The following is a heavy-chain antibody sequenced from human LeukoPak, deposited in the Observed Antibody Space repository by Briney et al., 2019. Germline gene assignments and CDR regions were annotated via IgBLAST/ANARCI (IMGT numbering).Heavy chain of an antibody. Sequence: GGTLTLSCAASGFTFSTNWKNWVRQAPAKGKERVANRRHDCSEKYYVNPAKNRLTISTDNAKNYQYLQMNSLRAADTTAYYCARAFVTGIDYFYYWGQGTLVTVSS. V-gene: IGHV3-7*05. CDR1: GFTFSTNW. CDR2: RRHDCSEK. J-gene: IGHJ4*02. D-gene: IGHD1-20*01. CDR3: ARAFVTGIDYFYY.